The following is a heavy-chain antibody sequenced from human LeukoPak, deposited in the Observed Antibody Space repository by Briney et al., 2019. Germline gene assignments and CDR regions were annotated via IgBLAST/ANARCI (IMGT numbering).Heavy chain of an antibody. CDR3: ASNQASGSAGTPNYYYYMDV. V-gene: IGHV3-23*01. D-gene: IGHD1-1*01. Sequence: GGSLRLSCAASGFTFSDYAMNWVRQAPGKGLEWVSSISASGANTFSADSVKGRFTISRDNAKNSLYLQMNSLRAEDTAVYYCASNQASGSAGTPNYYYYMDVWGKGTTVTVSS. CDR1: GFTFSDYA. CDR2: ISASGANT. J-gene: IGHJ6*03.